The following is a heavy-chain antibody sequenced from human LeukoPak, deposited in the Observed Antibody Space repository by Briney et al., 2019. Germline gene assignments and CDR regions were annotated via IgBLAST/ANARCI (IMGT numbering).Heavy chain of an antibody. CDR3: ARGIAEFDY. V-gene: IGHV3-23*01. Sequence: PGRSLRLSCAASGFTFSSYAMHWVRQAPGKGLEWVSAISGSGGSTYYADSVKGRFTISRDNSKNTLYLQMNSLRAEDTAVYYCARGIAEFDYWGQGTLVTVSS. D-gene: IGHD6-13*01. J-gene: IGHJ4*02. CDR1: GFTFSSYA. CDR2: ISGSGGST.